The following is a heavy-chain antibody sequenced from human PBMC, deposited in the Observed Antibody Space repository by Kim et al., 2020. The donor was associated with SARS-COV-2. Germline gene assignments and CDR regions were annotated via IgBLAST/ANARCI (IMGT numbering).Heavy chain of an antibody. CDR3: AKIGAVDTAMVFDY. Sequence: ADSVKGRFTISRDNSKNTLYLQMNSLRAEDTAVYYCAKIGAVDTAMVFDYWGQGTLVTVSS. J-gene: IGHJ4*02. V-gene: IGHV3-23*01. D-gene: IGHD5-18*01.